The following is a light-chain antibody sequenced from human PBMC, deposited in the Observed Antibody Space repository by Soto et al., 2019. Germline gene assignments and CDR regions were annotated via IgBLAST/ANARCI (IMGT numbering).Light chain of an antibody. CDR1: RSNIGAGYD. Sequence: QAVVTQPPSVSGAPGQRVTISCTGSRSNIGAGYDVHWYQQLPGTAPKLLIYGDNNRPSGVPDRFSGSKSGTSTSLAITGLQAEDEADYYCQSYDNSLSGSLFGTGTKLTVL. CDR3: QSYDNSLSGSL. CDR2: GDN. V-gene: IGLV1-40*01. J-gene: IGLJ1*01.